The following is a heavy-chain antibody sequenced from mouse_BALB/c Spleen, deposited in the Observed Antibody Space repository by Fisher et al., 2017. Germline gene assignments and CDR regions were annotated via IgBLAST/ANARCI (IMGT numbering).Heavy chain of an antibody. Sequence: RFTISRDNAKNTLYLQMSSLKSEDTAMYYCAREGDFHWYFDVWGAGTTVTVSS. D-gene: IGHD3-3*01. J-gene: IGHJ1*01. CDR3: AREGDFHWYFDV. V-gene: IGHV5-6-3*01.